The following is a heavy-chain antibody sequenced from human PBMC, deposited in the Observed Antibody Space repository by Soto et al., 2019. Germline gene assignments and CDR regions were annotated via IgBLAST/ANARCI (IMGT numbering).Heavy chain of an antibody. D-gene: IGHD3-9*01. CDR2: ISGSDVSI. CDR1: GFIFSDSA. J-gene: IGHJ5*02. CDR3: VKRPDSANRTGYPA. V-gene: IGHV3-23*01. Sequence: EVQLLESGGGFVQPGGSQRLSCAASGFIFSDSAMTWVRQAPGNGLEWVSVISGSDVSIYYTDSVRGRYNISRDNSKITLDMQVHSLRPEDTAVFFCVKRPDSANRTGYPACGEGIQVTVS.